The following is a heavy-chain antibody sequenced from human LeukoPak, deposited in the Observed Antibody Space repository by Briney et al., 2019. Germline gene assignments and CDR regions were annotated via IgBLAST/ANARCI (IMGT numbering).Heavy chain of an antibody. V-gene: IGHV3-7*03. D-gene: IGHD6-13*01. J-gene: IGHJ4*02. Sequence: GGSLRLSCAASGFTFSSYWMSWVRQAPGKGLEWVANIKQDGSEKYYVDSVKGRFTIPRDNAKNSLYLQMNSLRAEDTAVYYCARDAYSSSWDADYFDYWGQGTLVTVSS. CDR1: GFTFSSYW. CDR3: ARDAYSSSWDADYFDY. CDR2: IKQDGSEK.